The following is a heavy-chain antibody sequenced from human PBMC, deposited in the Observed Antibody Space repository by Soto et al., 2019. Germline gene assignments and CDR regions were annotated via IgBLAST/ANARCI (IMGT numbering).Heavy chain of an antibody. V-gene: IGHV3-7*01. CDR1: GFTFSSYW. CDR3: ARDLYSSSYNWFDP. J-gene: IGHJ5*02. D-gene: IGHD6-6*01. Sequence: GGSLRLSCAASGFTFSSYWMSWVRQAPGKGLEWVANIKQDGSENYYVDSVKGRFTISRDNAKNSLYLQMNSLRGEDTAVYYCARDLYSSSYNWFDPWGQGTLVTVSS. CDR2: IKQDGSEN.